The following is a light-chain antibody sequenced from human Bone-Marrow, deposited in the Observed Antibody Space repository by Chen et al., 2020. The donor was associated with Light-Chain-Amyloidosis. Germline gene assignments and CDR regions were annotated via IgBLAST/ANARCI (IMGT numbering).Light chain of an antibody. J-gene: IGLJ3*02. CDR2: DDS. CDR3: QVWDRSSDRPV. V-gene: IGLV3-21*02. CDR1: NIGSTS. Sequence: SYVLTQPSSVSVAPGQTATIACGGNNIGSTSVHWYQQTPGQAPLLVVYDDSDRPSGIPERLSGAYYGNTATLTISRVEAGDEADYYCQVWDRSSDRPVFGGGTKLTVL.